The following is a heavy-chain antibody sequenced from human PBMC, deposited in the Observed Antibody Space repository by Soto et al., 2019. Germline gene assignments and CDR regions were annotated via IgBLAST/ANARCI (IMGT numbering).Heavy chain of an antibody. D-gene: IGHD5-12*01. V-gene: IGHV3-53*01. CDR2: LSDRGTS. Sequence: GGSLRRSCAASGFSVSIYMSWVRQAPGKGLEWVSTLSDRGTSHYADSVTGRFSVSRDNSKNTLYLQMNGLRVDDTAIYYCAGDYASGAYDFRGHGTQVTVS. CDR1: GFSVSIY. CDR3: AGDYASGAYDF. J-gene: IGHJ4*01.